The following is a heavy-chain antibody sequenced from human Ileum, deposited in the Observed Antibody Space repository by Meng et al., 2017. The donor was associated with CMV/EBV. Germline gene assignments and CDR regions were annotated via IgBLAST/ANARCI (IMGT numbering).Heavy chain of an antibody. D-gene: IGHD6-19*01. J-gene: IGHJ4*02. Sequence: SETLSLTCTVSGGSISSSSYYWGWIRQPPGKGLEWVGTIYFSGSTYYNPSLKSRVTVSMDTSKNQFSLKLSSVTAADTAVYYCARYPRYEKVAGTTDYWGQGTLVTVSS. CDR1: GGSISSSSYY. V-gene: IGHV4-39*07. CDR3: ARYPRYEKVAGTTDY. CDR2: IYFSGST.